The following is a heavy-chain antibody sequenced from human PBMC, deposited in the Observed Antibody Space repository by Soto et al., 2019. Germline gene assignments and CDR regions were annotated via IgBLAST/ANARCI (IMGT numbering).Heavy chain of an antibody. J-gene: IGHJ4*02. D-gene: IGHD6-6*01. CDR1: SGTFMNYA. CDR2: FIPVFGTT. CDR3: ARAIGSSSFYFDF. Sequence: QVQLVQSGAEVKKPGSSVRVSCKASSGTFMNYAISWVRQVPGHELEWMGGFIPVFGTTNYAQKFQGRVAITVDESTISAYMELSSLTSEDSALYVCARAIGSSSFYFDFWGPGTLVTVSS. V-gene: IGHV1-69*01.